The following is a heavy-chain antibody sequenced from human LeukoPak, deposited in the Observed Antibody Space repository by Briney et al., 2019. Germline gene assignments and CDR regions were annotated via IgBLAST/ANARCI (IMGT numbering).Heavy chain of an antibody. CDR3: AKGHSPYSGSYYVDY. D-gene: IGHD1-26*01. J-gene: IGHJ4*02. V-gene: IGHV3-9*01. CDR2: ITNSGRV. CDR1: GFTFPDYA. Sequence: GGSLRLSCTAAGFTFPDYAMAWVRQAPGKGLEWVSDITNSGRVHYADSVKGRFTISRDNNKNTLYLQMNSLRAEDTALYYCAKGHSPYSGSYYVDYWGQGTLVTVSS.